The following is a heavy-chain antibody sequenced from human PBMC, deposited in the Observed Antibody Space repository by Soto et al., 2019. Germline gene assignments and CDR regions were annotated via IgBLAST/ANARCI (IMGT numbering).Heavy chain of an antibody. D-gene: IGHD2-2*01. CDR1: GFTFSRFG. CDR3: AKDSDQLLFGYYYYGMDV. J-gene: IGHJ6*02. V-gene: IGHV3-30*18. Sequence: QVQLVESGGGVVHPGRSLRLSCAASGFTFSRFGIHWVRQAPGKGLEWVAVVSYDGSLKYYADSVKGRFTISRDNSKNTLYLQMNSLRPEDTALYYCAKDSDQLLFGYYYYGMDVWGQGTTVTVSS. CDR2: VSYDGSLK.